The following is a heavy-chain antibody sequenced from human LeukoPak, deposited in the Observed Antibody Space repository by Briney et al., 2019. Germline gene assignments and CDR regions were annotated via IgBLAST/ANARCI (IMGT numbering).Heavy chain of an antibody. CDR1: GYTFTGYY. V-gene: IGHV1-2*04. D-gene: IGHD6-13*01. J-gene: IGHJ4*02. CDR3: ARGKAAAGQGPFDY. Sequence: ASVKVSCKASGYTFTGYYMHWVRQAPGQGLEWMGWINPNSGGTNYAQKFQGWVTMTRDTSISTAYMELSRLRSDDTAVYYCARGKAAAGQGPFDYWGQGTLVTVSS. CDR2: INPNSGGT.